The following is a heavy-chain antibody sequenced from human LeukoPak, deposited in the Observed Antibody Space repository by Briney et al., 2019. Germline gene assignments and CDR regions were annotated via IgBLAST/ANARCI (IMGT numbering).Heavy chain of an antibody. CDR1: GGSISGGGYS. J-gene: IGHJ4*02. CDR3: ARGGDYGDRNIFDY. V-gene: IGHV4-31*03. Sequence: SQTLSLTCTVSGGSISGGGYSWSWIRQHPGKGLEWIGYIYYSGSTYYNPSLKSRVTISVDTSKNQFSLKLSSVTAADTAVYYCARGGDYGDRNIFDYWGQGTLVTVSS. CDR2: IYYSGST. D-gene: IGHD4-17*01.